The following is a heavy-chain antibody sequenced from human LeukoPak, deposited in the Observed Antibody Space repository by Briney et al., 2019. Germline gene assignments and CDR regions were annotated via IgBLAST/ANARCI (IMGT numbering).Heavy chain of an antibody. J-gene: IGHJ4*02. Sequence: SETLSLTCAVYGGSFSGYYWSLIRLPPGKGLEWIGEINHSGSTNYNPSLKSRVTISVDTSKNQFSLKLSSVTAADTAVYYCARGSVVTPGGDYWGQGTLVTVSS. D-gene: IGHD2-21*02. CDR3: ARGSVVTPGGDY. CDR1: GGSFSGYY. CDR2: INHSGST. V-gene: IGHV4-34*01.